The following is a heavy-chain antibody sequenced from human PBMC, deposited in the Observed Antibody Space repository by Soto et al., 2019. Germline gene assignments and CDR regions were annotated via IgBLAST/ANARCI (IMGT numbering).Heavy chain of an antibody. CDR3: AREGYSSSSGPRGNWFDP. CDR1: GYTFTSYD. CDR2: VNPNSGNT. J-gene: IGHJ5*02. V-gene: IGHV1-8*01. Sequence: ASVKVSCKASGYTFTSYDINWVRQATGQGLEWVGWVNPNSGNTGYAQKFQGRVTMTKNTSISTAYMELSSLRSEDTAVYYCAREGYSSSSGPRGNWFDPWGQGTLVTVSS. D-gene: IGHD6-6*01.